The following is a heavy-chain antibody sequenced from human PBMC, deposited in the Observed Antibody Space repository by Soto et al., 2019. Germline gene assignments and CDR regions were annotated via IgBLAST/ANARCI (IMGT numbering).Heavy chain of an antibody. D-gene: IGHD3-9*01. CDR2: INPSGGST. CDR3: ATPYPRGNVLRYFDWLSPRPDYGMDV. J-gene: IGHJ6*02. CDR1: GYTFTSYY. Sequence: ASVKVSCKASGYTFTSYYMHWVRQAPGQGLEWMGIINPSGGSTSYAQKFQGRVTMTRDTSTSTVYMELSSLRSEDTAVYYCATPYPRGNVLRYFDWLSPRPDYGMDVWSQGTTVTVSS. V-gene: IGHV1-46*01.